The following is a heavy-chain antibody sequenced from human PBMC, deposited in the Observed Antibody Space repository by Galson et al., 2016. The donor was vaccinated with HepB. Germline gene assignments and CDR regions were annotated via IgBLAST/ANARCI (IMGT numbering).Heavy chain of an antibody. CDR2: KYYGGST. J-gene: IGHJ4*02. Sequence: SETLSLTCTVSGGSISSGSNYWGWIRQTPGKGLEWIGTKYYGGSTYYNPSLKSRATISVDTSNKPVSLKLSSVTAADAAVYYCVSTSRDSFCSTSSCYIDYWGKGTLVTVSS. CDR3: VSTSRDSFCSTSSCYIDY. V-gene: IGHV4-39*01. CDR1: GGSISSGSNY. D-gene: IGHD2-2*01.